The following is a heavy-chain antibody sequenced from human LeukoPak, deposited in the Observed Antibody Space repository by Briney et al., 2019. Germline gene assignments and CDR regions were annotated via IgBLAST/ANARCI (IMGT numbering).Heavy chain of an antibody. V-gene: IGHV1-69*04. CDR2: IIPILGIA. D-gene: IGHD5-12*01. CDR1: GGTFSSYA. J-gene: IGHJ4*02. Sequence: GASVKVSCKASGGTFSSYAISWVRQAPGQGLEWMGRIIPILGIANYAQKFQGRVTITADKSTSTAYMELSSLRSEDTAVYYCASRDSGYYFDYWGQGTLVTVSS. CDR3: ASRDSGYYFDY.